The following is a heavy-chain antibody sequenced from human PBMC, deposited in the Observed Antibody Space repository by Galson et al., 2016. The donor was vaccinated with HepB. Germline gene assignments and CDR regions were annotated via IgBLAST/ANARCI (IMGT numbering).Heavy chain of an antibody. V-gene: IGHV4-34*01. D-gene: IGHD3-3*01. CDR3: AREPTLEWLSSWFDP. Sequence: LRLSCAASGFTFSHFAMRWVRQAPGKGLEWIGEINHTGSTNYNPSLKSRVIISLDTSKKHFFLNLSSVTAADTAVYYCAREPTLEWLSSWFDPWGQGTPVTVSS. CDR1: GFTFSHFA. CDR2: INHTGST. J-gene: IGHJ5*02.